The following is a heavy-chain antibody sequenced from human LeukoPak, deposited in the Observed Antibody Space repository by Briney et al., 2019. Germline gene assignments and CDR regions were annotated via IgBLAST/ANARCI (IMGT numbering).Heavy chain of an antibody. CDR3: ARRAFDYWYFDL. J-gene: IGHJ2*01. Sequence: GESLKISCKDSGYSFAIYWIAWVRQMPGKGLEWMGIIYPGDSDTRYSPSFQGQVTITADKSISTAYLQWNSLKASDTATHYCARRAFDYWYFDLWGRGTLVTVSS. D-gene: IGHD3-9*01. CDR2: IYPGDSDT. V-gene: IGHV5-51*01. CDR1: GYSFAIYW.